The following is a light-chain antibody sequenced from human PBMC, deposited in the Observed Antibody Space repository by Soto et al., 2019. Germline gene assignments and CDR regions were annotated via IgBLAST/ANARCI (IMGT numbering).Light chain of an antibody. CDR2: DAS. V-gene: IGKV3-11*01. CDR1: QSVSSY. CDR3: QQRSNWPPAIT. Sequence: EIVLPQSPATLSLSPGERATLSCMASQSVSSYLAWYQQKPGQAPRLLIYDASNRATGIPARFSGSGSGTDFTLTISSLEPEDFAVYYCQQRSNWPPAITFGQGTRLEIK. J-gene: IGKJ5*01.